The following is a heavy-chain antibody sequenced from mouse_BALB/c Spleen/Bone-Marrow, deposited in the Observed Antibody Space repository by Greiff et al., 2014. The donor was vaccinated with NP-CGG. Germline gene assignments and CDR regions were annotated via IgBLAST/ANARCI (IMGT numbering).Heavy chain of an antibody. J-gene: IGHJ3*01. CDR2: IRNKANGYTT. V-gene: IGHV7-3*02. Sequence: EVLLEESGGGLVQPGGSLRLSCATSGFTFTDYYMNWVRQPPGKALEWLGFIRNKANGYTTEYSASMKGRFTISIDNSQSILYLQMNTLRAEDSASDDCAREGGYYGGFAYWGQGTLVTVSA. D-gene: IGHD1-2*01. CDR1: GFTFTDYY. CDR3: AREGGYYGGFAY.